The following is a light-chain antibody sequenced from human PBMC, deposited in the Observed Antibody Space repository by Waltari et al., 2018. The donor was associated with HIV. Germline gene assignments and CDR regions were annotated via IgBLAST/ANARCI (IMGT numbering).Light chain of an antibody. CDR1: QSVGTY. Sequence: IVFTLSPATMSLSPGDTATLSCMASQSVGTYLAWYQQKPGQAPRLLIFASPNRAPGIPARFSGSGSGTDVTLTISSLESGDSAIYYCQQRSNWPPITFGQGTRLEI. V-gene: IGKV3-11*01. CDR3: QQRSNWPPIT. CDR2: ASP. J-gene: IGKJ5*01.